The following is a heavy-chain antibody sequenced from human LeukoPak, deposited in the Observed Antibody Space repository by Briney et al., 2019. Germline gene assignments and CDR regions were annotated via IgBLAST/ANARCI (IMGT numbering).Heavy chain of an antibody. V-gene: IGHV4-59*01. J-gene: IGHJ4*02. D-gene: IGHD3-22*01. CDR3: ARENPSGYYNRPIDY. CDR2: IYYSGST. Sequence: SETLSLTCTVSGGSISSYYWSWIRQPPGKGLEWIGYIYYSGSTNYNPSLKSRVTISVDTSKNQFSLKLSSVTAADTAVYYCARENPSGYYNRPIDYWGQGTLVTVSS. CDR1: GGSISSYY.